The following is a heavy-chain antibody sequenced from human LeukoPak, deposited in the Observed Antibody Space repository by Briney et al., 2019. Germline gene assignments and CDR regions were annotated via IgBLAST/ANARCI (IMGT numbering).Heavy chain of an antibody. CDR1: GYTLTELS. CDR3: AIGSGYFIY. V-gene: IGHV1-24*01. J-gene: IGHJ4*02. CDR2: FDPEDGET. D-gene: IGHD3-3*01. Sequence: ASVKVSCKVSGYTLTELSMHWVRQAPGKGLEWMGGFDPEDGETIYAQKFQGRVTMTGDTSTDTAYMELSSLRSEDTAVYYCAIGSGYFIYWGQGTLVTVSS.